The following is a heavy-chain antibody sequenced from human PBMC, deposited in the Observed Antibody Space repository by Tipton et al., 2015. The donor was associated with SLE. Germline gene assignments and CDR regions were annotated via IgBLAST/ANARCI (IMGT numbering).Heavy chain of an antibody. V-gene: IGHV3-30-3*02. Sequence: RSLRLSCAASGFTFSSYGMHWVRQAPGKGLEWVAAISYDGSNEFFGDSVKGRFTISRDNSKNTLYLQMNSLRAEDTAVYYCAEGSWGQFDNWGQGTLVTVSS. J-gene: IGHJ4*02. CDR3: AEGSWGQFDN. D-gene: IGHD1-26*01. CDR2: ISYDGSNE. CDR1: GFTFSSYG.